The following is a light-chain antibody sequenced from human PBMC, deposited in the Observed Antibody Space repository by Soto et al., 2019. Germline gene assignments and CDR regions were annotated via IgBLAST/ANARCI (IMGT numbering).Light chain of an antibody. V-gene: IGLV2-14*01. J-gene: IGLJ1*01. Sequence: QSVLTQPASVSRSPGQSITISGTGTSSDVGGYNYVSWYQQHPGKAPKLMIYDVSNRPSGVSNRFSGSKSGNTASLTISGLQAEDEADYYCSSYTSSSTVFGTGTKVTVL. CDR1: SSDVGGYNY. CDR3: SSYTSSSTV. CDR2: DVS.